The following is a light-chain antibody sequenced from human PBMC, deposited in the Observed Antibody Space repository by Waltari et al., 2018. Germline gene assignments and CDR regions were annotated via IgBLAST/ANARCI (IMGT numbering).Light chain of an antibody. CDR3: SSYACSNTVV. J-gene: IGLJ1*01. CDR2: EVN. CDR1: DSDIGGYDY. V-gene: IGLV2-11*01. Sequence: QAALTQPRSVSGSPGQSVSISCSGSDSDIGGYDYVSWYQSLPGTAPKLMVFEVNKRTSGVSDRYSGSRSGNTASLTISGLRAEDYADYYCSSYACSNTVVFGTGTRLTVL.